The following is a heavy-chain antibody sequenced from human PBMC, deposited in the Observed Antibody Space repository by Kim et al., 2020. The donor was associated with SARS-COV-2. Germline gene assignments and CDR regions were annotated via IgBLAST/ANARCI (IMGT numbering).Heavy chain of an antibody. CDR2: ISSSSTI. J-gene: IGHJ4*02. V-gene: IGHV3-48*04. Sequence: GGSLRLSCAASGFTFSSYSMNWVRQAPGKGLEWVSYISSSSTIYYADSVKGRFTISRDNAKNSLYLQMNSLRAEDTAVYYCARARYDYSYYWGQGTLVTVSS. CDR1: GFTFSSYS. CDR3: ARARYDYSYY. D-gene: IGHD5-12*01.